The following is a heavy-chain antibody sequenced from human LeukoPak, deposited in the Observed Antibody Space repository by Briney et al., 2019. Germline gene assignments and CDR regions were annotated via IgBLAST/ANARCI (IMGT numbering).Heavy chain of an antibody. D-gene: IGHD3-22*01. J-gene: IGHJ4*02. CDR2: ISAYNGNT. CDR1: GYTFTSYG. Sequence: GASVKVSCKASGYTFTSYGISWVRQAPGQGLEWMGWISAYNGNTNYAQKLQGRVTMTTDTSTSTAYMELRSLRSDDTAVYYCARTPYYYDSSGYSQEFDYWGRGTLVTVSS. V-gene: IGHV1-18*01. CDR3: ARTPYYYDSSGYSQEFDY.